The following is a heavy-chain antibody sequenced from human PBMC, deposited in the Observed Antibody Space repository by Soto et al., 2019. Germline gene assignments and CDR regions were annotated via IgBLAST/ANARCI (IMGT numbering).Heavy chain of an antibody. CDR3: ARLPRDCNKTSCYYADH. J-gene: IGHJ4*01. D-gene: IGHD2-2*01. V-gene: IGHV5-51*01. Sequence: GGSLKISCRGSGYDFNTNWFGWVRQLPGKGLEWGGIMYPGDSDTRYNPSLQGHVPLSADETVSTAFLQWRSLKTSDTGMYFCARLPRDCNKTSCYYADHWGHGTQVTVSS. CDR1: GYDFNTNW. CDR2: MYPGDSDT.